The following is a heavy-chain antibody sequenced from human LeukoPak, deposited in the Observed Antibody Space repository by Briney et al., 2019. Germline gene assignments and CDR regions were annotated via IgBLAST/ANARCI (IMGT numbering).Heavy chain of an antibody. CDR3: ARSRDYYDSSGYFVLRY. Sequence: PGGSLRLSCAASGFTFSNFAMSWVRQAPGKGLEWVSSISSSSSYIYYADSVKGRFTISRDNAKNSLYLQMNSLRAEDTAVYYCARSRDYYDSSGYFVLRYWGQGTLVTVSS. D-gene: IGHD3-22*01. J-gene: IGHJ4*02. CDR1: GFTFSNFA. CDR2: ISSSSSYI. V-gene: IGHV3-21*01.